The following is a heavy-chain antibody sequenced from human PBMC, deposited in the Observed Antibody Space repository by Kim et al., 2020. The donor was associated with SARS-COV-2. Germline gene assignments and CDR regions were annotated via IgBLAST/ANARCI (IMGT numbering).Heavy chain of an antibody. Sequence: NYNPSLKSRVTISVDKSKTQFSLKLSSVTAADTAVYYCARCHYSGSVFDYWGQGTLVTVSS. J-gene: IGHJ4*02. V-gene: IGHV4-4*02. D-gene: IGHD3-10*01. CDR3: ARCHYSGSVFDY.